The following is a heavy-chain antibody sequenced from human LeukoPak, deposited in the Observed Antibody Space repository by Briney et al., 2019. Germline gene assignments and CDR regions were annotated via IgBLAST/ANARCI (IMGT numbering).Heavy chain of an antibody. CDR3: ARGILRDYYDSSGFYHRGGVGY. J-gene: IGHJ4*02. CDR2: IYYSGST. CDR1: GGSISSSSYY. D-gene: IGHD3-22*01. Sequence: PSETLSLTCTVSGGSISSSSYYWGWIRQPPGKGLEWIGSIYYSGSTYYNPSLKSRVAISVETSKNQVSLRLSSVTAADTAVYFCARGILRDYYDSSGFYHRGGVGYWGQGTLVTVSS. V-gene: IGHV4-39*01.